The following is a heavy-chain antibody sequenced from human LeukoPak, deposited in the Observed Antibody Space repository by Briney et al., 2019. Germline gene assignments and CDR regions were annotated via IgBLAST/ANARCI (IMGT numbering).Heavy chain of an antibody. CDR2: ISAYNGNT. V-gene: IGHV1-18*01. CDR1: GYTFTSYG. D-gene: IGHD3-22*01. Sequence: GASVKVSFKASGYTFTSYGISWVRQAPGQGLEWMGWISAYNGNTNYAQKLQGRVTMTTDTSTSTAHMELRSLRSDDTAVYYCARGFDYDSSGYYPDYWGQGTLVTVSS. J-gene: IGHJ4*02. CDR3: ARGFDYDSSGYYPDY.